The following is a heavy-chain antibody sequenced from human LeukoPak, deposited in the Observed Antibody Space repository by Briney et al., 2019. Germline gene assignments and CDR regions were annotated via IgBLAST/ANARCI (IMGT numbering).Heavy chain of an antibody. CDR1: GGSFSGYY. Sequence: SETLSLTCAVYGGSFSGYYWSWIRQPPGKGLEWIGEIYHSGSTNYNPSLKSRVTISVDKSKNQFSLKLSSVTAADTAVYYCARSNSGSYQYCYYYGMDVWGQGTTVTVS. CDR3: ARSNSGSYQYCYYYGMDV. V-gene: IGHV4-34*01. J-gene: IGHJ6*02. CDR2: IYHSGST. D-gene: IGHD1-26*01.